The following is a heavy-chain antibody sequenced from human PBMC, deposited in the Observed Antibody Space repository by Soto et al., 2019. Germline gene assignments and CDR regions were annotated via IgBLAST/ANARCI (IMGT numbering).Heavy chain of an antibody. V-gene: IGHV3-74*01. Sequence: SLRLSCAASGFTFSSYWMHWVRQAPGKGLVWVSRINSDGSSTSYADSVKGRFTISRDNAKNTLYLQMNSLRAEDTAVYYCARDLGGSGSYYNYGMDVWGQGTTVTVSS. J-gene: IGHJ6*02. D-gene: IGHD3-10*01. CDR1: GFTFSSYW. CDR3: ARDLGGSGSYYNYGMDV. CDR2: INSDGSST.